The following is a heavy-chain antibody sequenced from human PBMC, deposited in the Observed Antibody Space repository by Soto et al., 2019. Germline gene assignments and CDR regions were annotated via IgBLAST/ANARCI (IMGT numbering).Heavy chain of an antibody. V-gene: IGHV4-59*08. Sequence: PSETLSLTCTVSGGSISDYYWSWIRQPPGKGLEWIGYIYYSGTTNYSPSLKSRVTISVDTSKNQFSLKLSSVTAADSAIHYCARQSGGYYYYGMDVWGQGTTVTVSS. CDR1: GGSISDYY. CDR2: IYYSGTT. D-gene: IGHD1-26*01. J-gene: IGHJ6*02. CDR3: ARQSGGYYYYGMDV.